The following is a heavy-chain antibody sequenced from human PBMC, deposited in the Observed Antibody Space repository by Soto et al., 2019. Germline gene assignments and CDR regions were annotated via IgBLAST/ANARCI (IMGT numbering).Heavy chain of an antibody. Sequence: QVQLQESGPGLVKPSQTLSLTCTVSGGSISSGGYYWSWIRQHPGKGLEWIGYIYYSGSTYYNPSLKSRVTISVDTSKNQFSLKLCSVTAADTAVYYCARDLRFRGFYGMDVWGQGTTVTVSS. CDR1: GGSISSGGYY. CDR3: ARDLRFRGFYGMDV. J-gene: IGHJ6*02. CDR2: IYYSGST. V-gene: IGHV4-31*03. D-gene: IGHD3-10*01.